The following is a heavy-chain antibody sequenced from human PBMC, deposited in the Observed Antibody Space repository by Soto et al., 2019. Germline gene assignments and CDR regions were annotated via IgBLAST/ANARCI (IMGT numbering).Heavy chain of an antibody. Sequence: GGSLRLSCAASGVTFCSYDMHWVRQPTGKGLEWVSVIYSGGSTYYADSVKGRFTISRDNSKNTLYLQMNSLRAEGTAVYYCARDLFDLEGYWGQGTLVTVSS. V-gene: IGHV3-66*01. CDR3: ARDLFDLEGY. D-gene: IGHD3-3*01. J-gene: IGHJ4*02. CDR1: GVTFCSYD. CDR2: IYSGGST.